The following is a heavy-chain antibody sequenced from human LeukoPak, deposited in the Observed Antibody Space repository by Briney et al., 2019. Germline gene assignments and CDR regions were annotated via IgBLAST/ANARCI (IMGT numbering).Heavy chain of an antibody. CDR1: GGSISSSSYY. V-gene: IGHV4-39*01. Sequence: NPSETLSPTCTVSGGSISSSSYYWGWIRQPPGKGLEWIGSIYYSGSTYYNPSLKSRVTISVDTSKNQFSLKLSSVAAADTAAYYCARQDIVVVPAARGDAFDIWGQGTMVTVSS. CDR2: IYYSGST. CDR3: ARQDIVVVPAARGDAFDI. J-gene: IGHJ3*02. D-gene: IGHD2-2*01.